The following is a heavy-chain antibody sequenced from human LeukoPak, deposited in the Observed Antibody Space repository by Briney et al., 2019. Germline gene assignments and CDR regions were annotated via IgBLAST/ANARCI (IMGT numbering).Heavy chain of an antibody. CDR2: IIPIFGTA. V-gene: IGHV1-69*06. D-gene: IGHD3-3*01. J-gene: IGHJ4*02. CDR1: GGTFSSYA. Sequence: SVKVSCKASGGTFSSYAISWVRQAPGQGLEWMGGIIPIFGTANYAQKFQGRVTITADKSTSTAYMELSSLRSEDTAVYYCASGYYDFWSGYYTFDYWGQGTLVTVSS. CDR3: ASGYYDFWSGYYTFDY.